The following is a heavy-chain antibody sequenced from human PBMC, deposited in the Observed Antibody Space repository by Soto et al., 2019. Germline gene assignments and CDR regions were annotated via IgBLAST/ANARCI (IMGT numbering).Heavy chain of an antibody. CDR2: ISWNSGSI. J-gene: IGHJ4*02. D-gene: IGHD3-9*01. Sequence: HPGGSLRLSCAASGFTFDDYAMHWVRQAPGKGLEWVSGISWNSGSIGYADSVKGRFTISRDNAKNSLYLQMNSLRAEDTALYYCAKDMTGYGDFLDYWGQGTLVTVSS. CDR3: AKDMTGYGDFLDY. V-gene: IGHV3-9*01. CDR1: GFTFDDYA.